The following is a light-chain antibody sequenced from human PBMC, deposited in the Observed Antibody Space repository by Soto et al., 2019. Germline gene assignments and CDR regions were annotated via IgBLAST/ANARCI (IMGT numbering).Light chain of an antibody. Sequence: DIVMTQSPLPMPVTPGEPASISCRSSQSLLQNNGDSYLDWYLQKPGQSPQLLIYLGSNRASGVPDRFSGSGSGTDFTLTSSRVEAEDVGAYYCMQGLQTPYTFGQGTKLEIK. CDR2: LGS. CDR1: QSLLQNNGDSY. J-gene: IGKJ2*01. V-gene: IGKV2-28*01. CDR3: MQGLQTPYT.